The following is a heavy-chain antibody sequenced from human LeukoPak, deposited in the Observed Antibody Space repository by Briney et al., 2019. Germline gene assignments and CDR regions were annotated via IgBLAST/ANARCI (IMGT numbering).Heavy chain of an antibody. Sequence: SETLSLTCTVSGGSISRYYWSWIRQPPGKGLEWIGYIYSGNTNYNPSLKSRVTISIDTSKNQFSLKLTSVTAADTAVYYCARGGSYLSAFDIWGQGTMVTVSS. J-gene: IGHJ3*02. CDR1: GGSISRYY. CDR3: ARGGSYLSAFDI. CDR2: IYSGNT. D-gene: IGHD1-26*01. V-gene: IGHV4-59*01.